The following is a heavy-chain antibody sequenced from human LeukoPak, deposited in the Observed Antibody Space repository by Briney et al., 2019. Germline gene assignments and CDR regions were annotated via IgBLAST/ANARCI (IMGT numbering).Heavy chain of an antibody. V-gene: IGHV1-8*01. Sequence: ASVKVSCKASGYTFTSYDINWVRQATGQGLEWMGWMNPNSGNTGYAQKFQGRVTMTRDTSISTAYMELSRLRSDDTAVYYCATAHSSSWYFFDYWGQGTLVTVSS. CDR1: GYTFTSYD. CDR2: MNPNSGNT. CDR3: ATAHSSSWYFFDY. D-gene: IGHD6-13*01. J-gene: IGHJ4*02.